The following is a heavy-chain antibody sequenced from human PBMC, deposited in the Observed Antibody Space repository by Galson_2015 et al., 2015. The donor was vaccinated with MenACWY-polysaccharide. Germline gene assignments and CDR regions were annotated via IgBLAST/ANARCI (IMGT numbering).Heavy chain of an antibody. CDR1: GGSISSYY. CDR2: IYYSGST. V-gene: IGHV4-59*01. CDR3: ARDGRMVRGWGRYFDL. Sequence: LTCTVSGGSISSYYWSWIRQPPGKGLEWIGYIYYSGSTNYNPSLKSRVTISVDTSKNQFSLKLSSVTAADTAVYYCARDGRMVRGWGRYFDLWGRGTLVTVSS. D-gene: IGHD3-10*01. J-gene: IGHJ2*01.